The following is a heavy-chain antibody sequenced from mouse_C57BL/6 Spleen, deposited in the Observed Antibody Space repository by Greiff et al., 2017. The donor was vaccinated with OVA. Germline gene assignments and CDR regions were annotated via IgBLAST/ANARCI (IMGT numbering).Heavy chain of an antibody. J-gene: IGHJ3*01. V-gene: IGHV5-6*01. CDR1: GFTFSSYG. Sequence: EVQGVESGGDLVKPGGSLKLSCAASGFTFSSYGMSWVRQTPDKRLEWVATISSGGSYTYYPDSVKGRFTISRDNAKNTLYLQMSSLKSEDTAMYYCAGSTGTAAWFAYWGQGTLVTVSA. CDR3: AGSTGTAAWFAY. D-gene: IGHD4-1*02. CDR2: ISSGGSYT.